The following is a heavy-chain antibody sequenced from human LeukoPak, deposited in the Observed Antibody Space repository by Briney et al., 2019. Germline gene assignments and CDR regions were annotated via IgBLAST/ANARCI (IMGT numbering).Heavy chain of an antibody. V-gene: IGHV3-23*01. D-gene: IGHD3-10*01. J-gene: IGHJ4*02. CDR3: ARDYGSRGSSSYPFDN. CDR2: IDESGGSI. Sequence: GGSLRLSCAATGFTFSSDAMSWVRQAPGKGLEWVSGIDESGGSIYYADSVKGRFTISRDNSKNTLDLQMNSLRAEDTVVYYCARDYGSRGSSSYPFDNWSQGTLVTVSP. CDR1: GFTFSSDA.